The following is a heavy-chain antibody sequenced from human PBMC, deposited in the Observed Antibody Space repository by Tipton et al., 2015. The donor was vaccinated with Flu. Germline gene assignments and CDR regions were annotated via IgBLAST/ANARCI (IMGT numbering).Heavy chain of an antibody. J-gene: IGHJ6*02. Sequence: SLRLSCTPSGFTLGDYSLTWVRQAPGTGLEWVGFIRTQEYGATTEYAASVEGRFTISRDDSEGIAYLQMDSLKTEDTAVYYCARLWPPPSPTGYSSLDVWGQGTTVTASS. CDR1: GFTLGDYS. D-gene: IGHD2-15*01. V-gene: IGHV3-49*04. CDR2: IRTQEYGATT. CDR3: ARLWPPPSPTGYSSLDV.